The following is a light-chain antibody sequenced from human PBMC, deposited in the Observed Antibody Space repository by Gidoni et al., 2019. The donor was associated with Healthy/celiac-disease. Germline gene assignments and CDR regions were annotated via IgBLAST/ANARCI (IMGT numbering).Light chain of an antibody. V-gene: IGKV1-8*01. CDR2: AAS. Sequence: AIRMTQSPSSFSASTGDRVTITCRASLGISSYVAGYQQKPGKAPKLLIYAASTLQSGVPSRLSGRGSGTDFTLTISCLQSEDFATYYCQQYYSYPQTFGQGTKLEIK. CDR3: QQYYSYPQT. CDR1: LGISSY. J-gene: IGKJ2*01.